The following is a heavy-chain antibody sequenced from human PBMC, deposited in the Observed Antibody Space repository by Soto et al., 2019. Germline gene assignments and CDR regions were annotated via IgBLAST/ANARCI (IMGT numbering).Heavy chain of an antibody. CDR1: GFTFSKYS. CDR3: ARRHDYGDYSLGYGMDV. V-gene: IGHV3-21*04. D-gene: IGHD4-17*01. J-gene: IGHJ6*02. Sequence: PGGSLRLSCAASGFTFSKYSMNWVRQAPGKGLEWVSSISSSSSYIYYADSVKGRFTISRDNAKNSLYLQMNSLRAEDTAVYYCARRHDYGDYSLGYGMDVWGQGTTVTVSS. CDR2: ISSSSSYI.